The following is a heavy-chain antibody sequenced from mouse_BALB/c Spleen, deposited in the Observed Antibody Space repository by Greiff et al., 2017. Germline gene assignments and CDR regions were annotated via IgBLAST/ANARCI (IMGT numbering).Heavy chain of an antibody. CDR3: ARDGGGNHY. V-gene: IGHV3-6*02. Sequence: VQLQQSGPGLVKPSQSLSLTCSVTGYSITSGYYWNWIRQFPGNKLEWMGYISYDGSNNYNPSLKNRISITRDTSKNQFFLKLNSVTTEDTATYYCARDGGGNHYWGQGTTLTVSS. J-gene: IGHJ2*01. D-gene: IGHD2-1*01. CDR1: GYSITSGYY. CDR2: ISYDGSN.